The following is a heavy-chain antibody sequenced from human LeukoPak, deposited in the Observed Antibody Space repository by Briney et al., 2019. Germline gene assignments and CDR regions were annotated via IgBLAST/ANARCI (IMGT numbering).Heavy chain of an antibody. CDR2: IYSGGST. V-gene: IGHV3-66*01. Sequence: GSLRLSCAASGFTVSSNYMSWVRQTPGKGLEWVSVIYSGGSTYYADSVKGRFTISRDNSKNTLYLQMNSLRAEDTAVYYCAKDGDGYYGSGSYSDYWGQGTLVTVSS. CDR3: AKDGDGYYGSGSYSDY. J-gene: IGHJ4*02. D-gene: IGHD3-10*01. CDR1: GFTVSSNY.